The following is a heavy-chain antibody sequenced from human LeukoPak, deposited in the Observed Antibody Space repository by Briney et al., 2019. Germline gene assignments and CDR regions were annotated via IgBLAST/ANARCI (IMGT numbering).Heavy chain of an antibody. D-gene: IGHD2-2*02. V-gene: IGHV3-23*01. J-gene: IGHJ3*02. CDR1: GFTFSSYA. Sequence: PGGSLRLSCAASGFTFSSYAMSWVRQAPGKGLEWVSAISGSGGSTYYADSVRGRFTISRDNSKNTLYLQMNSLRAEDTAVYYCAKDLGYCSSTSCYTSDAFDIWGQGTMVTVSS. CDR3: AKDLGYCSSTSCYTSDAFDI. CDR2: ISGSGGST.